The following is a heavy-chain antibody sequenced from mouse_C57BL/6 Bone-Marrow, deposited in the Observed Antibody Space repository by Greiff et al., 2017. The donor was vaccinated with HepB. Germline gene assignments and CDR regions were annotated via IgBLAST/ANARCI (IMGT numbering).Heavy chain of an antibody. CDR2: ISDGGSYT. D-gene: IGHD1-1*01. Sequence: EVKLMESGGGLVKPGGSLKLSCAASGFTFSSYAMSWVRQTPEKRLEWVATISDGGSYTYYPDNVKGRFTISRDNAKNNLYLQMSHLKSEDTAMYYCARDDYCGSSPAWFAYWGQGTLVTVSA. CDR1: GFTFSSYA. CDR3: ARDDYCGSSPAWFAY. V-gene: IGHV5-4*01. J-gene: IGHJ3*01.